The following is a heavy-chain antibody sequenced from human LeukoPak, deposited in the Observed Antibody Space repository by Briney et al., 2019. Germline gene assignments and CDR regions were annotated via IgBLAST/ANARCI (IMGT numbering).Heavy chain of an antibody. CDR3: AKVARAGNDLYAEYFQH. D-gene: IGHD1-1*01. Sequence: GSLRLSSAASGFTFSSYAMSWVRQAPGKGLEWVSAISGSGGSTYYADSVKGRFTISRDNAKNSLYLQMNSLRAEDTALYYCAKVARAGNDLYAEYFQHWGQGTLVTVSS. J-gene: IGHJ1*01. CDR1: GFTFSSYA. CDR2: ISGSGGST. V-gene: IGHV3-23*01.